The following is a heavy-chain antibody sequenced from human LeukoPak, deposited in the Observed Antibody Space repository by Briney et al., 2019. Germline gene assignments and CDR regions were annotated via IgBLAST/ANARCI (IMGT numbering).Heavy chain of an antibody. J-gene: IGHJ4*02. Sequence: ASVKVSCKASGYTFTGYYMHWVRQAPGQGLEWMGRINPNSGGTNYAQKFLGRVTMTRDTSISTAYMELSRLRSDDTAVYYCAGHSSGWYFYYWGQGTLVTVSS. CDR3: AGHSSGWYFYY. D-gene: IGHD6-19*01. V-gene: IGHV1-2*06. CDR2: INPNSGGT. CDR1: GYTFTGYY.